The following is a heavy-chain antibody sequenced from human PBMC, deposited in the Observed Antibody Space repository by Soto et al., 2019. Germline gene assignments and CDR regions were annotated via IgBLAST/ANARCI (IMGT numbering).Heavy chain of an antibody. Sequence: SETLSLTCTVSGGSISSGGYYWSWIRQHPGKGLEWIGYIYYSGSTYYNPSLKSRVTISVDTSKNQFSLKLSSVTAADTAVYYCARAPVDTVNTGWFDPWGQGTLVTVSS. CDR1: GGSISSGGYY. CDR3: ARAPVDTVNTGWFDP. D-gene: IGHD4-17*01. CDR2: IYYSGST. V-gene: IGHV4-31*03. J-gene: IGHJ5*02.